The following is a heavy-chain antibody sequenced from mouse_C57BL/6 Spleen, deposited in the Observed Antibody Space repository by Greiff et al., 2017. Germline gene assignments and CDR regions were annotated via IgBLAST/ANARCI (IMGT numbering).Heavy chain of an antibody. V-gene: IGHV1-69*01. Sequence: VQLQQPGAELVMPGASVKLSCKASGYTFTSYWMHWVKQRPGQGLEWIGEIAPSDGYTNYNQKFKGKSTLTVDKSSSTAYMQLSSLTSEASAAEDCARGGYSKCPCDYWGQGTLVTVSA. CDR3: ARGGYSKCPCDY. D-gene: IGHD2-5*01. CDR2: IAPSDGYT. CDR1: GYTFTSYW. J-gene: IGHJ3*01.